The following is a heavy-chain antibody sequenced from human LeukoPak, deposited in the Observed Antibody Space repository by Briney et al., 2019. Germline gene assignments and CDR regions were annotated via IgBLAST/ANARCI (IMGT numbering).Heavy chain of an antibody. V-gene: IGHV4-59*08. CDR3: ARLPVTTYYYYGMDV. Sequence: SETLSLTCTVSGGLISSYYWSWIRQPPGKGLEWIGYIYYSGSTNYNPSLKSRVTISVVTSKNQFSLKLSSVTAADTAVYYCARLPVTTYYYYGMDVWGQGTTVTVSS. CDR1: GGLISSYY. CDR2: IYYSGST. D-gene: IGHD1-1*01. J-gene: IGHJ6*02.